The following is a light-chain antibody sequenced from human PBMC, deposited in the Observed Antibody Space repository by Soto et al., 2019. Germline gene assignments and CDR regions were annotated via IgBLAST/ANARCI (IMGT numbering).Light chain of an antibody. CDR1: RSDVGGYNY. J-gene: IGLJ2*01. CDR3: FSYSTSRARI. CDR2: DVS. Sequence: QSVLTQPASVSGSPGQSITISCTGTRSDVGGYNYVSWYKQRPGKAPKLVIYDVSHRPSGVSNRFFGSKSGNTASLIIFGLQAEDEADYYCFSYSTSRARIFGGGTKVTVL. V-gene: IGLV2-14*01.